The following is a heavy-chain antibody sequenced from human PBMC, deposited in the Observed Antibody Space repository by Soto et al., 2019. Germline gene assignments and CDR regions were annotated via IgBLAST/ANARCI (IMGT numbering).Heavy chain of an antibody. CDR1: GGSMNSGDYY. CDR2: IYYRGST. V-gene: IGHV4-31*03. D-gene: IGHD3-16*01. CDR3: ARAEYYDSYLDS. Sequence: TLSLTCTVSGGSMNSGDYYWTCMRQLPGKGLEWIGCIYYRGSTYYKSSLKSRLTIAVDTSKNQFSPRLSSVTAADTAIYYCARAEYYDSYLDSWGRGTLVTVSS. J-gene: IGHJ4*02.